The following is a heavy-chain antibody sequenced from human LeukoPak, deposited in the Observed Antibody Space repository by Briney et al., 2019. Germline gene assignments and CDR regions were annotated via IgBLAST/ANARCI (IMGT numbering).Heavy chain of an antibody. CDR1: GYTFTSYY. J-gene: IGHJ4*02. CDR3: ARDYSVPMLYGAYVDY. Sequence: ASAKVSCKASGYTFTSYYMHWVRQAPGQGLEWMGIINPSGGSTSYAQKFQGRVTMTRDTSTSTVYMELSSLRSEDTAVYYCARDYSVPMLYGAYVDYWGQGTLVTVSS. V-gene: IGHV1-46*01. D-gene: IGHD2-8*01. CDR2: INPSGGST.